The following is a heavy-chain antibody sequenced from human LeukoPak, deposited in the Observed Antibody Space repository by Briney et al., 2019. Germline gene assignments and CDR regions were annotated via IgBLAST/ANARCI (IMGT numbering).Heavy chain of an antibody. CDR1: GFTFSSYW. V-gene: IGHV3-7*03. CDR2: IKQDGSEK. Sequence: GGSLRLSCAASGFTFSSYWMSWVRQAPGKGLEWVANIKQDGSEKYYVDSVKGRFTISRDNAKNSLYLQMNSLRAEDTAVYYCARGALGIAAAGIDFDYWGQGTLVTVSS. J-gene: IGHJ4*02. D-gene: IGHD6-13*01. CDR3: ARGALGIAAAGIDFDY.